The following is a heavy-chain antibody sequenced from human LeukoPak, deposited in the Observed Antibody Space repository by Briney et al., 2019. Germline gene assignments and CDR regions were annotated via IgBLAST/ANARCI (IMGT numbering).Heavy chain of an antibody. V-gene: IGHV1-18*01. CDR1: GYTFTSYG. Sequence: ASVKVSCKASGYTFTSYGISWVRQAPGQGLEWMGWISAYNGTTNYAQKLQGRVTMTTDTSTSTAYMELRSLRSDDTAVYYCARVDFLGYYYYYGMDVWGQGTTVTVSS. J-gene: IGHJ6*02. CDR2: ISAYNGTT. CDR3: ARVDFLGYYYYYGMDV. D-gene: IGHD7-27*01.